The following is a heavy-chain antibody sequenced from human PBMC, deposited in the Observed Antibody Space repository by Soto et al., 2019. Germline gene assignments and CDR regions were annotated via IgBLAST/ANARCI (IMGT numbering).Heavy chain of an antibody. J-gene: IGHJ6*02. D-gene: IGHD2-21*02. V-gene: IGHV3-33*08. CDR3: ARSDCTGAYCYSWPFNYGVDV. Sequence: QVQLVESGAGVVQPGGSLRLSCTTSGFTFNTYGMHWVRQAPGKGLEWVAIIWYDGSNKYYADSVKGRFTISRDNSKNTLYLQMNSLRAEDTALYYCARSDCTGAYCYSWPFNYGVDVWGQGTTVTVSS. CDR1: GFTFNTYG. CDR2: IWYDGSNK.